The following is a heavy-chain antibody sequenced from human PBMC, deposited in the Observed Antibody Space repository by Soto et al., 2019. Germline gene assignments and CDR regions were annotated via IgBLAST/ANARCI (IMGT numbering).Heavy chain of an antibody. V-gene: IGHV3-7*01. CDR3: ARVHDYGGNAFDI. J-gene: IGHJ3*02. CDR1: GFTFSSYW. Sequence: GGSLRLSCAASGFTFSSYWMSWVRQAPGKGLEWVANIKQDGSEKYYVDSVKGRFTISRDNSKNTLYLQMSSLRAEDTAVYYCARVHDYGGNAFDIWGQGTMVTVSS. D-gene: IGHD4-17*01. CDR2: IKQDGSEK.